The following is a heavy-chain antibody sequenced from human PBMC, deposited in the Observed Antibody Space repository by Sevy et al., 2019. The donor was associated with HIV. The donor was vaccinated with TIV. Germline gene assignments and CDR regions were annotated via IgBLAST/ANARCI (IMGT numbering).Heavy chain of an antibody. Sequence: SETLSLTCAVYGGTFSGYYWSWISQPPGKGLEWIGEIDHGGSTKYNPSLKSRVTISVDTSKNQFSLKLNSVTAADTAVYYCARIKLSGWRLDYWGQGTLVTVSS. CDR2: IDHGGST. V-gene: IGHV4-34*01. J-gene: IGHJ4*02. CDR1: GGTFSGYY. D-gene: IGHD6-19*01. CDR3: ARIKLSGWRLDY.